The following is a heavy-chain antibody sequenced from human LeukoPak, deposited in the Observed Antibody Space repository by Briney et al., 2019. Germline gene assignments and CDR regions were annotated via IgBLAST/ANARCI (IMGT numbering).Heavy chain of an antibody. D-gene: IGHD2-15*01. J-gene: IGHJ5*02. V-gene: IGHV3-23*01. CDR2: ISGSGGTT. CDR1: GFTFSTYV. Sequence: GGSLRLSCAGSGFTFSTYVMSWVRQAPGKGLEWVSAISGSGGTTYYADYVKGRFTISRDNSKNMLYLQINSLRAEDTAVYYCAKDLYCSGGSCHVGAWGQGILVTVSS. CDR3: AKDLYCSGGSCHVGA.